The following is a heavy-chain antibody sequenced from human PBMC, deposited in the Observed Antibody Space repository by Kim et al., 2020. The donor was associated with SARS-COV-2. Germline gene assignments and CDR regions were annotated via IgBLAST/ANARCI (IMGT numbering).Heavy chain of an antibody. Sequence: YTPAFQGQVTISADKSISTAYLQWSSLKASDTAMYYCARQEYSSSSADYWGQGTLVTVSS. J-gene: IGHJ4*02. CDR3: ARQEYSSSSADY. D-gene: IGHD6-6*01. V-gene: IGHV5-51*01.